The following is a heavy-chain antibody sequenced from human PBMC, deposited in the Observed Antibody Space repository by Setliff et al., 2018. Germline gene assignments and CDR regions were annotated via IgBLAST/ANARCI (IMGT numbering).Heavy chain of an antibody. Sequence: GGSLRLSCAASGFTFSSYVMTWVRQAPGKGLEWVSSISSTGGTTYYVDSVKGRFTISRDNSKNTLYLQMNSLRAEDTSVYYCARAHSSTLSVHDYWGQGTLVTVSS. CDR1: GFTFSSYV. D-gene: IGHD2-2*01. V-gene: IGHV3-23*01. J-gene: IGHJ4*02. CDR3: ARAHSSTLSVHDY. CDR2: ISSTGGTT.